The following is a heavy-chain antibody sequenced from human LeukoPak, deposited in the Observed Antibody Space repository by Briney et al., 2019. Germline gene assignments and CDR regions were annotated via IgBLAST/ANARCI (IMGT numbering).Heavy chain of an antibody. CDR1: GFTLSTNA. CDR2: ISGSGAST. Sequence: GGSLRLSCLTSGFTLSTNAMSWVRQAPGKGLEWISGISGSGASTYYADSVKGRFTISRDDSRNTLYLQMNSLRAEDTAVYYCAKDKSDSSGWRANFDYWGQGTLVTVSS. J-gene: IGHJ4*02. V-gene: IGHV3-23*01. CDR3: AKDKSDSSGWRANFDY. D-gene: IGHD6-19*01.